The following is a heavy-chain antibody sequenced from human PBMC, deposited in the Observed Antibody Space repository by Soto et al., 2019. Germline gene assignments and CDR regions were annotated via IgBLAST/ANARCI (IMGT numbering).Heavy chain of an antibody. CDR1: GFTVSTNF. J-gene: IGHJ4*02. V-gene: IGHV3-66*01. D-gene: IGHD3-10*01. CDR3: ARDGGEGTLDY. Sequence: EVQLVESGGGLVQPGGSLRLSCAVSGFTVSTNFMTWVRQAPGKGLEWVSLIYSGGSTYYADSVKGRFTISRNNSRNTLYVQRNSLRAEDKAVSYCARDGGEGTLDYWGQGTLVTVSS. CDR2: IYSGGST.